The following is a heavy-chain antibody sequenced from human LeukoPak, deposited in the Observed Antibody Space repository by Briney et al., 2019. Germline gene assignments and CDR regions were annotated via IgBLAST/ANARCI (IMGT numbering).Heavy chain of an antibody. CDR3: ARGGVCSGSNCYYYFDY. Sequence: GGSLKLSCAASGFTFTGSAMHWVRQASGKGLEWVGRIRSSSHSDATAYAESVKGRFTISRDDSKKTAYLQMNSLKTEDTAVYYCARGGVCSGSNCYYYFDYWGQGTLVTVSS. V-gene: IGHV3-73*01. J-gene: IGHJ4*02. D-gene: IGHD2-15*01. CDR2: IRSSSHSDAT. CDR1: GFTFTGSA.